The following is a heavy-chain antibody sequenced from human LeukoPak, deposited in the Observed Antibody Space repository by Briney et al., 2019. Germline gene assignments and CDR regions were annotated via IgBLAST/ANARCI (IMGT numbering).Heavy chain of an antibody. Sequence: PGGSLRLSCVASGFTFSAHYMDWVRQAPGKGLEWVGRIKHRPERYATEYAASVKGRFSISRDDSKNTVYLQMSSLRAEDTAVFYCAREGYYDSGSSPTFYFDYWGQGTLVTVSS. J-gene: IGHJ4*02. CDR1: GFTFSAHY. CDR2: IKHRPERYAT. V-gene: IGHV3-72*01. D-gene: IGHD3-10*01. CDR3: AREGYYDSGSSPTFYFDY.